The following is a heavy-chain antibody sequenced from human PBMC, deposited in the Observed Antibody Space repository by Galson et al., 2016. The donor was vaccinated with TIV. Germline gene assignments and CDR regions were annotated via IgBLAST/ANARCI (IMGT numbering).Heavy chain of an antibody. CDR2: IHKRDSYNSGST. J-gene: IGHJ1*01. D-gene: IGHD1-26*01. V-gene: IGHV4-31*03. Sequence: LSLTCNVSGGSISSGGNYWSWIRQHPGKGLEWIGYIHKRDSYNSGSTYYNPSLKNRVSISVDTSKNHFSLRLSSVTAADTAVYYCARWAETGSYYDYFQHWGQGTLVTVSS. CDR3: ARWAETGSYYDYFQH. CDR1: GGSISSGGNY.